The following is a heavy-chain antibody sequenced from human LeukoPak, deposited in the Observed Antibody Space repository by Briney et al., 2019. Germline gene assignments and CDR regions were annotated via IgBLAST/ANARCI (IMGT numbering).Heavy chain of an antibody. CDR2: VHLSGRT. V-gene: IGHV4-4*02. Sequence: PSGTLSLTCGVSGGSISTTNWWTWVRQPPGEGLEWIGEVHLSGRTHYNPSLESRATMSVDMSENHISLRLTSVTAADTAVYYCAREGGPYRPLDYSGQGTLVTVSS. CDR1: GGSISTTNW. J-gene: IGHJ4*02. CDR3: AREGGPYRPLDY.